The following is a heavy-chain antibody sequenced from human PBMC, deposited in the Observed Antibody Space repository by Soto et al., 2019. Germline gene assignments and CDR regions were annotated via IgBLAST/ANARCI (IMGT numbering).Heavy chain of an antibody. D-gene: IGHD2-2*01. CDR2: ISASGGST. CDR1: GFTFSSYA. Sequence: PGRSRRLSCAAAGFTFSSYAMSWVRQAPGEGLEWVSAISASGGSTYYADSVKGRCTIPRDNSKNTPWRQSNSLRAEDRAVSYCATDRLLGYCSSTSCYPWFDPCGHGGLVAVSS. J-gene: IGHJ5*02. V-gene: IGHV3-23*01. CDR3: ATDRLLGYCSSTSCYPWFDP.